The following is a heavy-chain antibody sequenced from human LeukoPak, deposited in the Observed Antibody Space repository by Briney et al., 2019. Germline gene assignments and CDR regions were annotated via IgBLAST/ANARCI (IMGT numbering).Heavy chain of an antibody. D-gene: IGHD3-22*01. J-gene: IGHJ4*02. V-gene: IGHV3-7*01. CDR1: GFTFSNYW. CDR2: IKQDGSQK. Sequence: GGSLRLSCAASGFTFSNYWMSWVRQVPGKGLEWVANIKQDGSQKYYVDSVKGRFTISRDNAKNSLYLHMNSLRAEDTAVYYCARDCDFSGYQVNCFDYWGQGTLVTVSS. CDR3: ARDCDFSGYQVNCFDY.